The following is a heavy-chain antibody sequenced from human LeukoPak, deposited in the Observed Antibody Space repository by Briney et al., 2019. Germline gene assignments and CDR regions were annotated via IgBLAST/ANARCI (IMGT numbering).Heavy chain of an antibody. V-gene: IGHV3-30*02. D-gene: IGHD6-13*01. CDR3: AGEGGRAVPGRFDQ. Sequence: LSGGSLRLSCAASGINFRSSGMHWVRQAPGKGLKWVTFIQNDGSDKYYAASVKGRFTISRDNSKNTVYLHMASLRADDTALYYCAGEGGRAVPGRFDQWGQGTLVTVSS. CDR1: GINFRSSG. J-gene: IGHJ4*02. CDR2: IQNDGSDK.